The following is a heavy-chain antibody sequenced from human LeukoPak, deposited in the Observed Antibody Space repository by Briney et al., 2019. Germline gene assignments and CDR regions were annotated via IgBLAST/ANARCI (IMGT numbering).Heavy chain of an antibody. CDR1: GFTFSSYA. Sequence: PGGSLRLSCAASGFTFSSYAMHWVRQAPGKGLEWVAVISYDGSNKYYADSVKGRFTISRDNSKNTLYLQMNSLGAEDTAVYYCARVGIAAAGADYWGQGTLVTVSS. D-gene: IGHD6-13*01. V-gene: IGHV3-30-3*01. CDR2: ISYDGSNK. J-gene: IGHJ4*02. CDR3: ARVGIAAAGADY.